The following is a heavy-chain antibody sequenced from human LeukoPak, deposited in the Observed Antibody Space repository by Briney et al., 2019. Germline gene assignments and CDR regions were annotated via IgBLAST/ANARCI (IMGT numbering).Heavy chain of an antibody. V-gene: IGHV3-23*01. D-gene: IGHD5-18*01. CDR3: AKDHRRGPYSYGYGD. Sequence: GGSLRLSCAASEFTFSAYTMNWVRQAPGKGLEWVSAISGSGGSTYYADSVKGRFTISRDNSKNTLYLQMNSLRAEDTAVYYCAKDHRRGPYSYGYGDWGQGTLVTVSS. CDR2: ISGSGGST. CDR1: EFTFSAYT. J-gene: IGHJ4*02.